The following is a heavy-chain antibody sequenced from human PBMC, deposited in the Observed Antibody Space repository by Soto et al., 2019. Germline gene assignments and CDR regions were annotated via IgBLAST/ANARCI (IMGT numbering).Heavy chain of an antibody. J-gene: IGHJ3*01. D-gene: IGHD3-22*01. CDR1: GFIVSSYA. Sequence: QVQLVESGGGVVQPGSSLRLSCAASGFIVSSYAIHWVRQAPGNGLEWVEVISYDGKKQFYADSVTGRCTISRDNSKNTVLLLMDNLTTADTALYYCAKISQCDSSGYWYAFDFWGQGTMFTFA. CDR3: AKISQCDSSGYWYAFDF. V-gene: IGHV3-30-3*02. CDR2: ISYDGKKQ.